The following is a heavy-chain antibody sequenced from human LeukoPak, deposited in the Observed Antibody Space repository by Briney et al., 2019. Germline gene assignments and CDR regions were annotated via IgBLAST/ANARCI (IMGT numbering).Heavy chain of an antibody. V-gene: IGHV1-2*06. CDR2: INPNSGGT. J-gene: IGHJ5*02. D-gene: IGHD2-8*01. CDR1: GYTFTGYY. CDR3: ARDFTTYCSNGLRLDRNWFDP. Sequence: ASVKVSCKASGYTFTGYYMHWVRQAPGQGLEWMGRINPNSGGTNYAQKFQGRVTMTRDTSISTAYMELSRLTSDDTAVYYCARDFTTYCSNGLRLDRNWFDPWGQGTLVTVSS.